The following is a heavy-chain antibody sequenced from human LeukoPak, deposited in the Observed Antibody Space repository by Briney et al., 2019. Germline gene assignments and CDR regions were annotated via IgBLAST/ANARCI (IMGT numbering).Heavy chain of an antibody. CDR3: ARHSARYGLEPDFDY. J-gene: IGHJ4*02. Sequence: PSETLSLTCTVSGGSISIFYCSWIRQPPGKGLEWIGYIYTRGTANSNNIPSPKIRVTMSLDTSKNQLSMKLNSVTAADTAVYYCARHSARYGLEPDFDYWGQGTLVTVSS. V-gene: IGHV4-59*08. CDR1: GGSISIFY. D-gene: IGHD1-26*01. CDR2: IYTRGTANS.